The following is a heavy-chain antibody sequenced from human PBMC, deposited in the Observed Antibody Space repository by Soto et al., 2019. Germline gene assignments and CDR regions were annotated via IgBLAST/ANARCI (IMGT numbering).Heavy chain of an antibody. CDR2: ISSSSSYI. J-gene: IGHJ3*02. Sequence: GGSLRLSCAASGFTFSSYSMNWVRQAPGKGLEWVSSISSSSSYIYYADSVKGRFTISRDNAKNSLYLQMNSLRAEDTAVYYCARDYSGYDAFDIWGQGTMVTVSS. CDR3: ARDYSGYDAFDI. D-gene: IGHD5-12*01. V-gene: IGHV3-21*01. CDR1: GFTFSSYS.